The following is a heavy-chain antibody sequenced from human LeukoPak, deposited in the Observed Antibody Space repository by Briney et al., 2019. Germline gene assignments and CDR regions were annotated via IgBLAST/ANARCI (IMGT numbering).Heavy chain of an antibody. CDR2: IGSSGSNV. D-gene: IGHD1-26*01. CDR1: GFTFSDYY. J-gene: IGHJ4*02. V-gene: IGHV3-11*04. Sequence: PGGSLRLSCAASGFTFSDYYMSWVRQAPGKGLEWVSYIGSSGSNVYYTDSVRGRFTISRDNTKKSLFLQMNSLRAEDTAVYYCARESFAPPSSGSYGYYFDYWGQGTLVTVSS. CDR3: ARESFAPPSSGSYGYYFDY.